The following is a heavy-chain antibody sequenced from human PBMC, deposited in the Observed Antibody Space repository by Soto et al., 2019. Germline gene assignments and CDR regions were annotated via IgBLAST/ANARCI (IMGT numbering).Heavy chain of an antibody. CDR1: GGTSTRYA. J-gene: IGHJ4*02. CDR3: NRGSEYDFWSGYL. D-gene: IGHD3-3*01. Sequence: QERLVQSGAEVRKPGSSVKVSCKVTGGTSTRYAINWVRQAPGQGLEWMGGIVPMFGTSKYAQKFQGRVTITADTLTNIGYMQLRRLRSEDTAVYYCNRGSEYDFWSGYLWGQGTLVSVSS. CDR2: IVPMFGTS. V-gene: IGHV1-69*06.